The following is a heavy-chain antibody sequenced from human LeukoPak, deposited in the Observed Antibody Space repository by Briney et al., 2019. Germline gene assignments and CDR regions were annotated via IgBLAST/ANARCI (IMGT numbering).Heavy chain of an antibody. D-gene: IGHD6-13*01. Sequence: PSETLSLTCTVSGGSISNSDYSWGWTRQPPGKGLECIGTIYYSGSTYYKSSLKSRVTISVDTSKNQFSLKLSSVTAADTAVYYCARGVYSTSTDYWGQGTLVTVSS. CDR1: GGSISNSDYS. CDR2: IYYSGST. J-gene: IGHJ4*02. CDR3: ARGVYSTSTDY. V-gene: IGHV4-39*07.